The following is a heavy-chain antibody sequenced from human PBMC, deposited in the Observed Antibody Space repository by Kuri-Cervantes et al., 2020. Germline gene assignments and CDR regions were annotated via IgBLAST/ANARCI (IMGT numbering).Heavy chain of an antibody. CDR2: IYYSGST. V-gene: IGHV4-39*07. Sequence: GSLRLSCTVSGGSISSSSYYWGWIRQPPGKGLEWIGSIYYSGSTYYNPSLKSRVTISVDTSKNQFSLKLSSVTAADTAVYYCARVSYYYDSSGYYYVFDYWGQGTLVTVSS. D-gene: IGHD3-22*01. J-gene: IGHJ4*02. CDR3: ARVSYYYDSSGYYYVFDY. CDR1: GGSISSSSYY.